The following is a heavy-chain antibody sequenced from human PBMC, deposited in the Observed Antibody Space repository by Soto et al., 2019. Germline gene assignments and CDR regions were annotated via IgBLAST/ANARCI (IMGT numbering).Heavy chain of an antibody. CDR1: GGSISGSSYY. V-gene: IGHV4-39*02. CDR3: ARECTVATIGGGMDV. D-gene: IGHD5-12*01. CDR2: VYYNGNT. Sequence: QVQLQQWGAGLMKPSETLSLTCTVSGGSISGSSYYWGWIRQPPGKGLEWIGSVYYNGNTYYDPSLKSRVTISVDTSRNQFSLKLSSVTAADTAVYYCARECTVATIGGGMDVWGQGTTVTVSS. J-gene: IGHJ6*02.